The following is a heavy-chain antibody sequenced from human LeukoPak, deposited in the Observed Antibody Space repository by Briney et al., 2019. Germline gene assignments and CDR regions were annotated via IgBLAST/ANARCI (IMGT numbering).Heavy chain of an antibody. CDR3: ARDPRYSGSYPIYYFDY. V-gene: IGHV4-39*07. CDR1: GGSISSSSYY. Sequence: SETLSLTCTVSGGSISSSSYYWGWIRQPPGKGLEWIGSIYYSGSTYYNPSLKSRVTISVDTSENQFSLKLSSVTAADTAVYYCARDPRYSGSYPIYYFDYWGQGTLVTVSS. J-gene: IGHJ4*02. D-gene: IGHD1-26*01. CDR2: IYYSGST.